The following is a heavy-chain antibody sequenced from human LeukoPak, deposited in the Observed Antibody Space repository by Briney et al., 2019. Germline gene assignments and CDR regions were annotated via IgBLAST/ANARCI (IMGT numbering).Heavy chain of an antibody. CDR3: AKDRSPYSSSCRDY. D-gene: IGHD6-13*01. Sequence: PGRSLRLSCAASGFTFSSYAMHWVRQAPGKGLEWVAVISYDGSNKYYADSVKGRFTISRDNSKNTLYLQMNSLRAEDTAVYYCAKDRSPYSSSCRDYWGQGTLVTVSS. CDR1: GFTFSSYA. J-gene: IGHJ4*02. CDR2: ISYDGSNK. V-gene: IGHV3-30-3*01.